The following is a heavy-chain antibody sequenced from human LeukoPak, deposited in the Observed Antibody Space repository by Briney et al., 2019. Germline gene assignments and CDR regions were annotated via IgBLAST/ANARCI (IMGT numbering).Heavy chain of an antibody. J-gene: IGHJ4*02. V-gene: IGHV3-73*01. CDR2: IRSKANSYAT. Sequence: GGSLRLSCAASGFTFSGSAMHWVRQASGKGLEWVGRIRSKANSYATAYAASVKGRFTISRDDSKNTAYLQMNSLKTEDTAVYYCTRRGEGIAVAPDYWGQGTLVTVSS. D-gene: IGHD6-19*01. CDR1: GFTFSGSA. CDR3: TRRGEGIAVAPDY.